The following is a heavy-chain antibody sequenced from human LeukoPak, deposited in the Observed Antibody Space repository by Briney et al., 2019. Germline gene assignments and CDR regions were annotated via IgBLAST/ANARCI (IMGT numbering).Heavy chain of an antibody. D-gene: IGHD3-10*01. J-gene: IGHJ6*04. CDR2: IRYDGSNK. CDR3: ANSADYYGSGSPRADG. V-gene: IGHV3-30*02. Sequence: GGSLRLSCAASGFTFRSYGMHWVRQAPGKGLEWVAFIRYDGSNKYYADSVKGRFTISRDNSKNTLYLQMNSLRAEDTAVYYCANSADYYGSGSPRADGWGKGTTVTISS. CDR1: GFTFRSYG.